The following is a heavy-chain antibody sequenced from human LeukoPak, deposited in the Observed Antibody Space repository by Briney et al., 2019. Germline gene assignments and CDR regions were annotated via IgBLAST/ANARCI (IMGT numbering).Heavy chain of an antibody. CDR2: IYYSGST. CDR1: GGSISSYY. CDR3: AKRNAENYDSSGYPLYYFDY. D-gene: IGHD3-22*01. J-gene: IGHJ4*02. Sequence: SETLSLTCTVSGGSISSYYWSWIPQPPRKGLEWIGYIYYSGSTNYNPSLKSRVTISVDTSKNQFSLTLSSVTAADTAVYYCAKRNAENYDSSGYPLYYFDYWGQGILVTVSS. V-gene: IGHV4-59*08.